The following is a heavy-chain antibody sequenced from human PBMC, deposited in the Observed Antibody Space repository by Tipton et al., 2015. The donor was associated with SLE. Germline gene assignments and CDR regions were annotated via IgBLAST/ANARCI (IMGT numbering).Heavy chain of an antibody. Sequence: SGSTNYNPSLKSRATISVDRSKNQFSLNLISVTAADTAVYYCARRGSDGRRGWYFDLWGRGTLVTVSS. CDR2: SGST. D-gene: IGHD6-19*01. V-gene: IGHV4-61*07. J-gene: IGHJ2*01. CDR3: ARRGSDGRRGWYFDL.